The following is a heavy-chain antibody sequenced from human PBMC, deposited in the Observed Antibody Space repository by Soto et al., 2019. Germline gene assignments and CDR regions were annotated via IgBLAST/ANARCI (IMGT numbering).Heavy chain of an antibody. D-gene: IGHD1-26*01. CDR2: IYHSGST. CDR3: ARDSDGSYYSPYWFDP. Sequence: SDTLSLTCAVSGGSVSIGGYSWSCIRQPPGKGLEWIGYIYHSGSTYYNPSLKSRVTISVDRSKNQFSLKLSSVTAADTAVYYCARDSDGSYYSPYWFDPWGQGTLVTVSS. J-gene: IGHJ5*02. V-gene: IGHV4-30-2*01. CDR1: GGSVSIGGYS.